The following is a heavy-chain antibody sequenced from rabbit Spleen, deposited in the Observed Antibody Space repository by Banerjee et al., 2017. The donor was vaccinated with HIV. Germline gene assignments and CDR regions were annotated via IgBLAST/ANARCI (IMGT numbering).Heavy chain of an antibody. D-gene: IGHD8-1*01. Sequence: EQLEESGGGLVKPEGSLTLTCEASGVSFSDKDVMCWVRQAPGKGLEWIACINTVTGKTVYASWAKGRFIMSRTSSTTVTLQMASLTAADTATYFCARSGSSDTIYLMYFNLWGQGTLVTVS. J-gene: IGHJ4*01. CDR2: INTVTGKT. V-gene: IGHV1S45*01. CDR1: GVSFSDKDV. CDR3: ARSGSSDTIYLMYFNL.